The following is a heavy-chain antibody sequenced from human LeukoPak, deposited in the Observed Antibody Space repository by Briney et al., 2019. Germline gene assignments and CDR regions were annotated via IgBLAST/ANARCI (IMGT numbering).Heavy chain of an antibody. Sequence: EASVKVSCKASGGTFSSYAISWVRQAPGQGLEWMGRIIPIFGTANYARKFQGRVTITTDESTSTAYMELSSLRSEDTAVYYCARGPYDYVWGSYRYYFDYWGQGTLVNVSS. D-gene: IGHD3-16*02. CDR2: IIPIFGTA. CDR1: GGTFSSYA. V-gene: IGHV1-69*05. J-gene: IGHJ4*02. CDR3: ARGPYDYVWGSYRYYFDY.